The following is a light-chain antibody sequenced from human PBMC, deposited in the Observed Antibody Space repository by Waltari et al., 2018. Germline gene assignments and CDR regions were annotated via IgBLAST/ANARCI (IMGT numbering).Light chain of an antibody. Sequence: QSALTQPASVSGSPGQSITISCTGTSSDVGGYNYVSWYQQHPGKAPKLMIYEVSKRPSVVSNRCSGSKSGYRASLTISGLQAEDEADYYCSSETSSSTLYVFGTGTKVTVL. J-gene: IGLJ1*01. CDR2: EVS. V-gene: IGLV2-14*01. CDR1: SSDVGGYNY. CDR3: SSETSSSTLYV.